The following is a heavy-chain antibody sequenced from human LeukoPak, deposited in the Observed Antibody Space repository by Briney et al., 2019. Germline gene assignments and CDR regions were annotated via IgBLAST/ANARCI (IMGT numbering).Heavy chain of an antibody. CDR1: GGSISSYY. D-gene: IGHD6-13*01. J-gene: IGHJ5*02. Sequence: SETLSLTCTVSGGSISSYYWSWIRQPPGKGLEWIGYIYYSGSTNYNPSLKSRVTISVDTSKNQFSLKLSSVTATDTAVYYCARTNIAAAGTVWFDPWGQGTLVTVSS. V-gene: IGHV4-59*01. CDR3: ARTNIAAAGTVWFDP. CDR2: IYYSGST.